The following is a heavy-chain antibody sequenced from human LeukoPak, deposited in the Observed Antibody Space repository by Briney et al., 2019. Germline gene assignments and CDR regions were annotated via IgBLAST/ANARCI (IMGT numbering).Heavy chain of an antibody. CDR3: ARDLRGWLHFDY. CDR1: GYTFTSYG. Sequence: ASVKVSCKASGYTFTSYGISWVRQAPGQGLEWMGWISPYNVNTNYAQQLQGTVTMTTHPSTSTAYMELRSLISDDTAVYYCARDLRGWLHFDYWGQGTLVTVSS. CDR2: ISPYNVNT. V-gene: IGHV1-18*01. D-gene: IGHD3-9*01. J-gene: IGHJ4*02.